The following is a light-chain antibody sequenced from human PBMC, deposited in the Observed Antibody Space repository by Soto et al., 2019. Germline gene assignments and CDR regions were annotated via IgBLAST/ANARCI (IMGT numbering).Light chain of an antibody. CDR3: QQYNKWPIT. J-gene: IGKJ5*01. CDR1: QSVSIN. Sequence: EIVMTPSPCTLSVSPRERATLSCRASQSVSINLAWYQQKPGQAPRLLIYDASTRATGIPARFSGSGSGTEFTLTISSLQSKDFTVYYCQQYNKWPITFGQGTRLEIK. CDR2: DAS. V-gene: IGKV3D-15*01.